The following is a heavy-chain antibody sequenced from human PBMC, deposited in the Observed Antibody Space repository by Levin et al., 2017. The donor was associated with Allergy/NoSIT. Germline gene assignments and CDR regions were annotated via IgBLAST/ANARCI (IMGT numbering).Heavy chain of an antibody. CDR3: ARRDSDGSNSFDY. CDR1: GYSFTSFW. CDR2: IFPSDSDT. J-gene: IGHJ4*02. Sequence: GESLKISCQASGYSFTSFWFGWVRQRPGKGLEWMGLIFPSDSDTRVSPSFQGQIIMSVDKSISTAYLQWSSLKASDTAMYYCARRDSDGSNSFDYWGQGTLVAVS. V-gene: IGHV5-51*01. D-gene: IGHD4-23*01.